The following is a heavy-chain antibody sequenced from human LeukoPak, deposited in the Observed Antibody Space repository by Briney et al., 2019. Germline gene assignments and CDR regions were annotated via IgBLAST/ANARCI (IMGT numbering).Heavy chain of an antibody. Sequence: GGSLTLSCLASGFTFSRFAMSWVRPPAAKELEWVSAISTCGGNTYYPDSVKDRFTISRDNSKNTLYLQMNSLRAEDTAVYYCARVRYSSSWRDFDYWGQGTLVTVSS. CDR3: ARVRYSSSWRDFDY. CDR1: GFTFSRFA. J-gene: IGHJ4*02. CDR2: ISTCGGNT. D-gene: IGHD6-13*01. V-gene: IGHV3-23*01.